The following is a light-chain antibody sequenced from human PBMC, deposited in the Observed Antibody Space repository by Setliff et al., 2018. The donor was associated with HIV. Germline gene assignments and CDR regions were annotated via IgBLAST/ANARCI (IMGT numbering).Light chain of an antibody. CDR2: DVS. CDR1: SSDVGSYDF. Sequence: QSALIQPASVSGSPGQSVTVSCPGTSSDVGSYDFVSWYQQLPGNAPKLLLYDVSDRPSGVSHRFSGSKSGNTASLTISGLQSEAEADYYCASYRPNDLGVFGTGTKVTVL. CDR3: ASYRPNDLGV. J-gene: IGLJ1*01. V-gene: IGLV2-14*03.